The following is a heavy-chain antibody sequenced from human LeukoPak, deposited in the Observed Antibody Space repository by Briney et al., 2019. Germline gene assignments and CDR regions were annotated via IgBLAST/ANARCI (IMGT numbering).Heavy chain of an antibody. Sequence: PGRSLRLSCAASGFTFSSYAMHWVRQAPGKGLEWVAVISYDGSNKYYADSVKGRFTISRDNSKNTLYLQMNSLRAEDTAVYYCAKGVHSRSTVTLADYWGQGTLVTVSS. J-gene: IGHJ4*02. CDR2: ISYDGSNK. D-gene: IGHD4-17*01. CDR1: GFTFSSYA. V-gene: IGHV3-30-3*01. CDR3: AKGVHSRSTVTLADY.